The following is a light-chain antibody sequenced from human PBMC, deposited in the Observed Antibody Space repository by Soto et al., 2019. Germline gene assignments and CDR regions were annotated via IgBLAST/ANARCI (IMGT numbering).Light chain of an antibody. CDR1: QTISSGF. CDR3: QLLT. Sequence: EVVLTQSPGTLSLSPGERATLSCRISQTISSGFLTWYQQKPGQTPRLLIYGASTRATGIPDRFSASGSGTAFTLTISRLEPEDSAVYYCQLLTFGGGTKVEIK. CDR2: GAS. J-gene: IGKJ4*01. V-gene: IGKV3-20*01.